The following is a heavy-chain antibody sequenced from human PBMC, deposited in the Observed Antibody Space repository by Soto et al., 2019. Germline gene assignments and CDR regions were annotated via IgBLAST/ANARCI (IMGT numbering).Heavy chain of an antibody. J-gene: IGHJ4*02. D-gene: IGHD3-9*01. CDR2: LNPTAGRT. Sequence: QVQLVQSAAEVRRPGASVKVSCRTSGYAFSTYLMHWVRQAPGQGLEWMVILNPTAGRTSYSQRFQGRVTMTSDASTSTAYMELTGLRSDDTAVYYGARALRGCLTGVNPAYWGQGTRVTVSS. CDR1: GYAFSTYL. CDR3: ARALRGCLTGVNPAY. V-gene: IGHV1-46*01.